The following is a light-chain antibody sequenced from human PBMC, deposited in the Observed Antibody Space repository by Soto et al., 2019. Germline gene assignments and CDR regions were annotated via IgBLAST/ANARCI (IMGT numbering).Light chain of an antibody. CDR3: QSHDSSLSGYVV. J-gene: IGLJ2*01. CDR2: GNS. V-gene: IGLV1-40*01. CDR1: SSNIGAGYD. Sequence: QSVLTQPPSVSGAPGQRVTISCTGSSSNIGAGYDVHWYQQLPGTAPKLLIYGNSNRPSGVPDRFSGSKSGTSASLAITGLQAEDEADYHCQSHDSSLSGYVVFGGGTKLTVL.